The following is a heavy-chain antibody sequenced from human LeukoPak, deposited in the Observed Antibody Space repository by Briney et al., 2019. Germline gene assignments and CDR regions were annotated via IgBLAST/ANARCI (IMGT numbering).Heavy chain of an antibody. D-gene: IGHD2-15*01. V-gene: IGHV4-59*01. Sequence: SETLSLTGTVYARSIIIYHWGWIRPPPGKGLEWIGYIYYSGSTNYNPSIKSRVTISVDTSKNQFSLKLSSVTAADTAVYYCAGDGSFCSGGSCYQAFDIWGQGTMVTVSS. CDR1: ARSIIIYH. CDR3: AGDGSFCSGGSCYQAFDI. CDR2: IYYSGST. J-gene: IGHJ3*02.